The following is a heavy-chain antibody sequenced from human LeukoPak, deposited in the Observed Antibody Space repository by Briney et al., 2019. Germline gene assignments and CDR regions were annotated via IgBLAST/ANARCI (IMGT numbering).Heavy chain of an antibody. CDR2: IRSRLYGGAA. J-gene: IGHJ4*02. CDR3: SRGLTESGAKYYSDH. D-gene: IGHD4/OR15-4a*01. Sequence: GGSLRLSCAGSGFNFGDYAMSWVRQAPGKGLEWVGLIRSRLYGGAAEYVASVNGRFTVSRDDSPRIAYLQMNSLKTDDTAVYYCSRGLTESGAKYYSDHWGQGTLVTVPS. V-gene: IGHV3-49*04. CDR1: GFNFGDYA.